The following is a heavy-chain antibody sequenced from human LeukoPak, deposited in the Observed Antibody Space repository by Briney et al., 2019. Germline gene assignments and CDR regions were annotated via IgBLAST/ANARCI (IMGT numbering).Heavy chain of an antibody. Sequence: SVKVSRKASVHTFTVYYMHCAPHAPRQGFECMRCVNPKSGGTNYAQKFQDRVTMTRDTSITTAYMELSRLTSDDTAVYYCARVTTGTYYDYWGQGTLVTASS. CDR3: ARVTTGTYYDY. CDR1: VHTFTVYY. D-gene: IGHD3-22*01. V-gene: IGHV1-2*02. J-gene: IGHJ4*02. CDR2: VNPKSGGT.